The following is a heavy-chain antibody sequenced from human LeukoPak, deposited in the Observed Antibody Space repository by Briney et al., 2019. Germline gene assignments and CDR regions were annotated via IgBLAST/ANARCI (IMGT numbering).Heavy chain of an antibody. D-gene: IGHD3-9*01. CDR1: GFTSMSNW. Sequence: GGSLRLSCAASGFTSMSNWMRGVRQAPGKGLVWVSRINPDGSYTSYADSVKGRFTISRDNAKNTLYLQMNSLRAEDTAAYYCARDMTGPVDYWGQGTLVTVSS. CDR3: ARDMTGPVDY. J-gene: IGHJ4*02. V-gene: IGHV3-74*01. CDR2: INPDGSYT.